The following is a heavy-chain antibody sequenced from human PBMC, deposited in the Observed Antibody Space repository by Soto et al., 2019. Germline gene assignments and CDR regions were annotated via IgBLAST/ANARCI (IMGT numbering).Heavy chain of an antibody. D-gene: IGHD3-10*01. CDR1: GFTFSSYG. J-gene: IGHJ3*02. CDR3: ARGSLWFGELLNDAFDI. Sequence: QVQLVESGGGVVQPGRSLRLSCAASGFTFSSYGMHWVRQAPGKGLEWVAVIWYDGSNKYYADSVKGRFTISRDNSKNTLYLQLNSLRAEDTAVYYCARGSLWFGELLNDAFDIWGQGTMDTVSS. CDR2: IWYDGSNK. V-gene: IGHV3-33*01.